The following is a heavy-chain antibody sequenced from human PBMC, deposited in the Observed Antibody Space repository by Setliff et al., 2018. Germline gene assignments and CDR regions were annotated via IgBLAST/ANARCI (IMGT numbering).Heavy chain of an antibody. CDR3: ARDRQYCSSPTCYSSYFYYYGMDV. J-gene: IGHJ6*02. CDR1: GYSISSGGYY. CDR2: IYYSGST. V-gene: IGHV4-31*11. D-gene: IGHD2-2*02. Sequence: ASETLSLTCAVSGYSISSGGYYWSWIRQHPGKGLEWIGYIYYSGSTNYNPSLKSRVTISVDTSKNKFSPKLSSVTAADTAVYYCARDRQYCSSPTCYSSYFYYYGMDVWGQGTTVTVSS.